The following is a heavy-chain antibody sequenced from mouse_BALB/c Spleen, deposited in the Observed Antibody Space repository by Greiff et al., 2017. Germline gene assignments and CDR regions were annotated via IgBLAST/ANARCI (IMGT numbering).Heavy chain of an antibody. D-gene: IGHD2-1*01. J-gene: IGHJ4*01. Sequence: DVHLVESGGGLVQPGGSLKLSCAASGFTFSSYGMSWVRQTPDKRLELVATINSNGGSTYYPDSVKGRFTISRDNAKNTLYLQMSSLKSEDTAMYYCARSAYGNRGYENWGQGTSVTVSS. CDR1: GFTFSSYG. CDR2: INSNGGST. CDR3: ARSAYGNRGYEN. V-gene: IGHV5-6-3*01.